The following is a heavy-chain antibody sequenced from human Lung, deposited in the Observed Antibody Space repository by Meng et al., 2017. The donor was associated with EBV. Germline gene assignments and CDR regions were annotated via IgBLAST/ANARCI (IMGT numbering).Heavy chain of an antibody. CDR3: AGDLHHTTQRYSSSWFFDY. D-gene: IGHD6-13*01. Sequence: LQEAGLGLVNPSETLSLTCTVSGGSISSYYCSWIRQPAEKGLEWLGRIYTSGSTNYNPSLKSRVTMSVDTSTIQFSLKLSSVTAADTAVYYCAGDLHHTTQRYSSSWFFDYWGQGTLVTVSS. V-gene: IGHV4-4*07. CDR2: IYTSGST. J-gene: IGHJ4*02. CDR1: GGSISSYY.